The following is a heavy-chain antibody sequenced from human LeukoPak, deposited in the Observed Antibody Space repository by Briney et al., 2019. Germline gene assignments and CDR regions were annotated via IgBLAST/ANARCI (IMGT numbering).Heavy chain of an antibody. Sequence: ASVKVSCKASGYTFTSYAMHWVRQAPGHRLEWMGWINAGNAHTRYSQKFQGRVTITRDTSASTAYMELSSLRSEDTAVYYCASPAAPYYDILTGYSWGQGTLVTVSS. CDR2: INAGNAHT. CDR3: ASPAAPYYDILTGYS. J-gene: IGHJ5*02. D-gene: IGHD3-9*01. CDR1: GYTFTSYA. V-gene: IGHV1-3*01.